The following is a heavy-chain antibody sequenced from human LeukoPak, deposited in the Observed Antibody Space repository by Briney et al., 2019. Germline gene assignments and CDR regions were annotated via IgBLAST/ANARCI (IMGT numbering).Heavy chain of an antibody. CDR3: ARNPGRAAAARGDY. Sequence: ASVKVSCKASGYTFTGYYMHWVRQAPGQGLEWMGWINPNSGGTNYAQKFQGRVTMTRDTSISTAYMELSRLRSDDTAVYYCARNPGRAAAARGDYWGQGTLVTVSS. CDR1: GYTFTGYY. J-gene: IGHJ4*02. CDR2: INPNSGGT. D-gene: IGHD6-13*01. V-gene: IGHV1-2*02.